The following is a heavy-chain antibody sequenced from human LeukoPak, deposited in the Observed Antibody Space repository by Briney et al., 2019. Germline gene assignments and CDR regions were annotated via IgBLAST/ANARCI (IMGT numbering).Heavy chain of an antibody. CDR3: ARYDFWSGYWGGYFDY. CDR2: IKQDGSEK. Sequence: PGGSLRLSCAASGFTFSSYWMSWVRQAPGKGLEWVANIKQDGSEKYYVDSVKGRFTISRDNAKNSLYLQMNSLRAEDTAVYYCARYDFWSGYWGGYFDYWGQGTLVTVSS. J-gene: IGHJ4*02. D-gene: IGHD3-3*01. CDR1: GFTFSSYW. V-gene: IGHV3-7*01.